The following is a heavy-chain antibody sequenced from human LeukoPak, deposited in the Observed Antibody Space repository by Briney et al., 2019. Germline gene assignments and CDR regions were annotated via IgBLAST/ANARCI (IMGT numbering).Heavy chain of an antibody. CDR1: EFSICTSE. Sequence: AGGSLRLSCAAAEFSICTSEMNWVRQAPGKGLEWLSYIDGGGSRIVYADSVKGRFTISRDNAKNSLYLQMNSLKAEDTAVYYCARERSAVFGDAFDIWGQGTRVTVSS. CDR3: ARERSAVFGDAFDI. CDR2: IDGGGSRI. V-gene: IGHV3-48*03. D-gene: IGHD1-26*01. J-gene: IGHJ3*02.